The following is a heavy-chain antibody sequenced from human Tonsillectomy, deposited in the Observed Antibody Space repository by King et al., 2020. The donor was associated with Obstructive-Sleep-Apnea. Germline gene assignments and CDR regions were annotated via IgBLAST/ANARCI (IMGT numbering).Heavy chain of an antibody. Sequence: QLQESGPGLVKPSQTLSLTCTVSGGSISSGGYYWSWIRQHPGKGLEWIGYIYYSGSTYYNPSLKSRVTISVDTSKNQFSLKLSSVTAADTAVYYCATTTDIVVVPAAIGWFDPWGQGTLVTVSS. CDR2: IYYSGST. CDR1: GGSISSGGYY. CDR3: ATTTDIVVVPAAIGWFDP. J-gene: IGHJ5*02. D-gene: IGHD2-2*02. V-gene: IGHV4-31*03.